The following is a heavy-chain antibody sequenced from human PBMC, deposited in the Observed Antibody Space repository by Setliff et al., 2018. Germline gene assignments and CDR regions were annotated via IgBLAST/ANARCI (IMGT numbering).Heavy chain of an antibody. Sequence: PSETLSLTCTVSGGSISSGNYYWSWIRQPAGKGLEWIGHIYTSGSTNYNPSLKSRVTISVDTSKNQFSLKLSSVTAADTAVYYCARDQDFWSGYYRASHYMDVWGKGTTVTVSS. CDR1: GGSISSGNYY. D-gene: IGHD3-3*01. CDR2: IYTSGST. CDR3: ARDQDFWSGYYRASHYMDV. V-gene: IGHV4-61*09. J-gene: IGHJ6*03.